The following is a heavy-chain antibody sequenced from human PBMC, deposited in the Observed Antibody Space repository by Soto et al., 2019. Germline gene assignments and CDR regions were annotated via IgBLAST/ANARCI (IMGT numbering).Heavy chain of an antibody. J-gene: IGHJ6*02. CDR2: IYDSGST. D-gene: IGHD4-4*01. CDR1: GGSISSGGYY. Sequence: QVQLQESGPGLVKPSQTLSLTCTVSGGSISSGGYYWSWIRQHPGKGLEWIGYIYDSGSTYYNPSLKSRVTISIDTSQNQFSLKLSSVTAADTAVYYCARGRRFGYSIKYYYGMDVWGQGTTVTVSS. V-gene: IGHV4-31*03. CDR3: ARGRRFGYSIKYYYGMDV.